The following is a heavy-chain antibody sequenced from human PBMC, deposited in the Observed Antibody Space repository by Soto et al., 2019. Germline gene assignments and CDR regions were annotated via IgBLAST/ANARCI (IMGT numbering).Heavy chain of an antibody. CDR2: ISYDGSNK. Sequence: QVQLVESGGGVVHPGRSLRLSCAASGFTFSSYGMHWVRQAPGKGLEWVAVISYDGSNKYYADSVKGRFTISRDNSKNTLYLQMNSLRAEDTAVYYCAKDAGAYCGGDCYEEGYCDYWGQGTLVTVSS. CDR3: AKDAGAYCGGDCYEEGYCDY. CDR1: GFTFSSYG. V-gene: IGHV3-30*18. J-gene: IGHJ4*02. D-gene: IGHD2-21*01.